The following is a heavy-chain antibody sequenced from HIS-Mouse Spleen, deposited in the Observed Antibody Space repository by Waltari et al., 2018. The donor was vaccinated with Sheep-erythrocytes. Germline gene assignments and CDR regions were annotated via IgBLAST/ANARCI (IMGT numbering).Heavy chain of an antibody. D-gene: IGHD1-26*01. J-gene: IGHJ4*02. CDR2: IIPILGIA. V-gene: IGHV1-69*04. Sequence: QVQLVQSGAEVKKPGSSVKVSCKASGCSFGSYAISWVRQAPGQGLEWMGRIIPILGIANYAQKFQGRVTITADKSTSTAYMELSSLRSEDTAVYYCAQTGATTPHFDYWGQGTLVTVSS. CDR1: GCSFGSYA. CDR3: AQTGATTPHFDY.